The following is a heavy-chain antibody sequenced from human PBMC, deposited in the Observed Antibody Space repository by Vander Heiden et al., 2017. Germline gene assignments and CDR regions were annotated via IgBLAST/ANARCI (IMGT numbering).Heavy chain of an antibody. Sequence: QLQLQESGPGLVTPSETLSLTCTVSGGSISSSSYYWGWIRQPPGKGLEWIGSIYYSGSTYYNPALKSRVTISVDTSKNQVSLKLSSVTAAHTAVYYCARRISAVGRLGWFDPWGQGTLVKVSS. J-gene: IGHJ5*02. D-gene: IGHD6-13*01. V-gene: IGHV4-39*01. CDR2: IYYSGST. CDR1: GGSISSSSYY. CDR3: ARRISAVGRLGWFDP.